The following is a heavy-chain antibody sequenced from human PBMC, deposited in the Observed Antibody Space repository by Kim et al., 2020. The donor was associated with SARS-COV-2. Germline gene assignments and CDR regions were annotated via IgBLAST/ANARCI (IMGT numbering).Heavy chain of an antibody. D-gene: IGHD2-2*01. J-gene: IGHJ6*02. CDR1: GFTFSSYG. Sequence: GRSLRLSCAASGFTFSSYGMHWVRQAPGKGLEWVAVISYDGSNKYYADSVKGRFTISRDNSKNTLYLQMNSLRAEDTAVYYCAKDPGDIYCSSTSCYAPPCYYGMDVGGQGTTVTVSS. CDR2: ISYDGSNK. V-gene: IGHV3-30*18. CDR3: AKDPGDIYCSSTSCYAPPCYYGMDV.